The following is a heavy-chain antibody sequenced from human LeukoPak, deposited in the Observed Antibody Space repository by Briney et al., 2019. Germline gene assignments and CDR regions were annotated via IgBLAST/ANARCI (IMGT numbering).Heavy chain of an antibody. Sequence: SETLSLTCTVSGGSISSSSYYWGWIRQPPGKGLEWIGSIYYSGSTYYNPSLKSRVTISVDTSKNQFPLKLSSVTAADTAVYYCATRSGYSYGFAYWGQGTLVTVSS. J-gene: IGHJ4*02. V-gene: IGHV4-39*01. CDR1: GGSISSSSYY. D-gene: IGHD5-18*01. CDR2: IYYSGST. CDR3: ATRSGYSYGFAY.